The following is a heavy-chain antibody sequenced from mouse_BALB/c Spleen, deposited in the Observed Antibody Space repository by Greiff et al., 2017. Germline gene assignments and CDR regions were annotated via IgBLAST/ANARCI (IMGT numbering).Heavy chain of an antibody. J-gene: IGHJ4*01. Sequence: EVMLVESGGGLVKPGGSLKLSCAASGFTFSSYAMSWVRQTPEKRLEWVATISSGGSYTYYPDSVKGRFTISRDNAKNTLYLQMSSLRSEDTAMYYCARPSGNYYAMDYWGQGTSVTVSS. CDR1: GFTFSSYA. CDR3: ARPSGNYYAMDY. CDR2: ISSGGSYT. V-gene: IGHV5-9-1*01. D-gene: IGHD2-1*01.